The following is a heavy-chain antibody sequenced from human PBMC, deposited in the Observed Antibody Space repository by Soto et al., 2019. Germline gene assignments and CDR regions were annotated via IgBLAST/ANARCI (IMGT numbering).Heavy chain of an antibody. CDR1: GYTFASYY. Sequence: ASVKVSCKASGYTFASYYMHWVRQAPGQGLEWMGWISAYNGNTNYAQKLQGRVTMTTDTSTSTAYMELRSLRSDDTAVYYCARGVVAATLWFDPWGQGTLVTVSS. D-gene: IGHD2-15*01. V-gene: IGHV1-18*04. CDR3: ARGVVAATLWFDP. J-gene: IGHJ5*02. CDR2: ISAYNGNT.